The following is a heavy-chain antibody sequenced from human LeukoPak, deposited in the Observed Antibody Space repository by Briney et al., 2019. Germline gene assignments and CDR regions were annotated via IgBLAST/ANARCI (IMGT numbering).Heavy chain of an antibody. CDR2: ISSGGATI. V-gene: IGHV3-48*03. Sequence: GGSLRLSCAASGFTFSSYEMNWVRQAPGKGLEWVSYISSGGATIYYADSVKGRFTISRDNAKNSLYLQMNSLRTEDTAVYYCARHFCSSTSCSNWGQGTLVTVSS. J-gene: IGHJ4*02. CDR3: ARHFCSSTSCSN. CDR1: GFTFSSYE. D-gene: IGHD2-2*01.